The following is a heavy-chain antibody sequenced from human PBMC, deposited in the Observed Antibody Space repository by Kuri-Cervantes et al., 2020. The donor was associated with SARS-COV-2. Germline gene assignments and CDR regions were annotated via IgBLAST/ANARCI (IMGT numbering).Heavy chain of an antibody. CDR3: ARGDRYGDYQTFDY. V-gene: IGHV3-20*04. J-gene: IGHJ4*02. D-gene: IGHD4-17*01. Sequence: GGSLGLSCAASGFTFDDYGMSWVRQAPGKGLEWVSGINWNGGSTGYADSVKGRFTISRDNAKNSLYLQMDSLRAEDTALYYCARGDRYGDYQTFDYWGQGTLVTVSS. CDR1: GFTFDDYG. CDR2: INWNGGST.